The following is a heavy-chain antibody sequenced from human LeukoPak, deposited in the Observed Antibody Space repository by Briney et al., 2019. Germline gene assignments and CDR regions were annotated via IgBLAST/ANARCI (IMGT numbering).Heavy chain of an antibody. CDR1: GGTFSSYA. CDR3: GSSGGIEDGYGSGGY. Sequence: GASATVSCKASGGTFSSYAISWVRQAPGQGLEWMGRIIPILGIANYAQKFQGRVTITADKSTSTAYMELSSLRSEDTAVYYCGSSGGIEDGYGSGGYWGQGTLVTVSS. D-gene: IGHD5-24*01. V-gene: IGHV1-69*04. J-gene: IGHJ4*02. CDR2: IIPILGIA.